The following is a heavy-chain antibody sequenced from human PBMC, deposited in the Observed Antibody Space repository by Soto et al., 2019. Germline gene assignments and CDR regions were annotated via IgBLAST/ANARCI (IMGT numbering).Heavy chain of an antibody. CDR3: ARDVGLDSDDFFAY. Sequence: GCLLPDCPASGFTFAIDGMGVVRQAPGKGLQWVSTIRGDGGQTHYTDSVKGRFSISRDNSKNTVYLQMDSLRAEDTAMYFSARDVGLDSDDFFAYWGQGTPVTVYS. J-gene: IGHJ4*02. V-gene: IGHV3-23*01. CDR1: GFTFAIDG. D-gene: IGHD3-9*01. CDR2: IRGDGGQT.